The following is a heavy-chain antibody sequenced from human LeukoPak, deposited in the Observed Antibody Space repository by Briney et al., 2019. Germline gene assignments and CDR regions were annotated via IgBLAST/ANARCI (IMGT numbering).Heavy chain of an antibody. CDR2: IYYSGST. CDR1: GGSIGSGDYY. J-gene: IGHJ4*02. V-gene: IGHV4-30-4*01. Sequence: SQTLSLTCTVSGGSIGSGDYYWSWIRQPPGKGLEWIGYIYYSGSTYYNPSLKSRVTISVDTSKNQFSLKLSSVTAADTAVYYCARGGFYDFWSGYYTSLERWGQGTLVTVSS. CDR3: ARGGFYDFWSGYYTSLER. D-gene: IGHD3-3*01.